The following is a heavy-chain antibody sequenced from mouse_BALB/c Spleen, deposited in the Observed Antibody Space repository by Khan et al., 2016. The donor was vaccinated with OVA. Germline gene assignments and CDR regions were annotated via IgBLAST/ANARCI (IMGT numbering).Heavy chain of an antibody. CDR1: GFTFSTYG. CDR2: VSTGGGYT. V-gene: IGHV5-6*01. Sequence: EVELVESGGDLVKPGGSLKLSCAASGFTFSTYGMSWVRQTPDKRLEWVATVSTGGGYTYYPDSVTGRFTISRDNAKNTLYLQMSGLKSEDTAMFYCTRRAYYYDSEGFAYWGQGTLVTVYA. J-gene: IGHJ3*01. D-gene: IGHD1-1*01. CDR3: TRRAYYYDSEGFAY.